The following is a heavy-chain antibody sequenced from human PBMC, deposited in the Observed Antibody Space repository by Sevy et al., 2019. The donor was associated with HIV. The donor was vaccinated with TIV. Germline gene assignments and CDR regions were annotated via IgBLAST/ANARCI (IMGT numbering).Heavy chain of an antibody. Sequence: GSLRRSCAASGFTFSSYAMSWVRQAPGKGLEWVSAISGSGGSTYYADSVKGRFTISRDNSKNTLYLQMNSLRAEDTAVYYCAKDRATYYDILTGYYDAFDIWGQGTMVTVSS. V-gene: IGHV3-23*01. CDR1: GFTFSSYA. D-gene: IGHD3-9*01. J-gene: IGHJ3*02. CDR2: ISGSGGST. CDR3: AKDRATYYDILTGYYDAFDI.